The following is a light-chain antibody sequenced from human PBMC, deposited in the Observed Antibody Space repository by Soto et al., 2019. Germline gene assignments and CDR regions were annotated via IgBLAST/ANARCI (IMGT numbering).Light chain of an antibody. CDR3: QQLYTLTFT. CDR1: HDISTF. V-gene: IGKV1-9*01. CDR2: EAS. Sequence: DIQLTQSPSLLSASIGDRVTITCRASHDISTFLAWYQQKPGKAPKLLIYEASTLQSGVQSRVRGSVYGQEFTLTISGLMHEDRTAYQCQQLYTLTFTFGQGTRVEIK. J-gene: IGKJ5*01.